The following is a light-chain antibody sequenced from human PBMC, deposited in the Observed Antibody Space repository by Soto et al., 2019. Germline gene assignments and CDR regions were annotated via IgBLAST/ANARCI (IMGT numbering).Light chain of an antibody. CDR2: GAS. CDR3: QQYNNWLAWT. Sequence: EIVMTHSPATLSVSPGERATLSCRASQSVSSNLAWYQQRPGQAPRLLIYGASTRATGIPARLSGSGSGTEFTLTISSLQSEDFAVYYCQQYNNWLAWTFGQGTKVDIK. V-gene: IGKV3-15*01. CDR1: QSVSSN. J-gene: IGKJ1*01.